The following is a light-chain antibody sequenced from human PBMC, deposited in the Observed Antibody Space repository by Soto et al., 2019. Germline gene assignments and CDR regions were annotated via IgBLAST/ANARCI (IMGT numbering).Light chain of an antibody. J-gene: IGLJ1*01. V-gene: IGLV2-8*01. CDR2: EVS. CDR1: SSDVGGYNY. CDR3: SSYAGSNNQV. Sequence: QSVLTQPPAASGSPGQSVTISCTGTSSDVGGYNYVSWYQQHTGKAPKLMIYEVSKRPSGVPDRFSGSKSGNTASLTVSGLQAEDEADYYCSSYAGSNNQVFGTGTKLTVL.